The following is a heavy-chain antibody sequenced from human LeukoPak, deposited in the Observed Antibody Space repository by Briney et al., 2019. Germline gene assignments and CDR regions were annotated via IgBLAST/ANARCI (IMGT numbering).Heavy chain of an antibody. CDR2: IIPIFGTA. CDR1: GGTFSSYA. J-gene: IGHJ4*02. Sequence: ASVKVSCKASGGTFSSYAISWVRQAPGQGLEWMGGIIPIFGTANYAQKFQGRVTITADESTSTAYMELSSLRSEDTAVCYCARANPTTPIFYFDFWGRGTLVTVSS. CDR3: ARANPTTPIFYFDF. V-gene: IGHV1-69*13. D-gene: IGHD4-17*01.